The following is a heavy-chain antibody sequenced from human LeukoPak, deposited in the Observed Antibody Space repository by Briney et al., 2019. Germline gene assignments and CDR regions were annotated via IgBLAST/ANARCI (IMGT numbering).Heavy chain of an antibody. D-gene: IGHD3-3*01. CDR3: ARAPDFWSGYLDGMDV. CDR1: GYTFTSYG. Sequence: ASVKVSCKASGYTFTSYGISWVRQAPGQGLEWMGWISAYNGNTNYAQKLQGRVTMTTGTSTSTAYMELRSLRSDDTAVYYCARAPDFWSGYLDGMDVWGQGTTVTVSS. J-gene: IGHJ6*02. V-gene: IGHV1-18*01. CDR2: ISAYNGNT.